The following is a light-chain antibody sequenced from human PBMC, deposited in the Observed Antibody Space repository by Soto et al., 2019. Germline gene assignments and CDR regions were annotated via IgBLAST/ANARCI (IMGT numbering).Light chain of an antibody. CDR2: AVS. CDR3: SSYTSSSTLV. Sequence: QLVLTQPASVSGSPGQSITISCTGASSDVGGYNYVSWYQQHPGKAPKLMIYAVSNRPSGVFSRFSGSKSGNTASLTISGLQAEDEGDYYCSSYTSSSTLVFGTGTKLTVL. J-gene: IGLJ1*01. V-gene: IGLV2-14*01. CDR1: SSDVGGYNY.